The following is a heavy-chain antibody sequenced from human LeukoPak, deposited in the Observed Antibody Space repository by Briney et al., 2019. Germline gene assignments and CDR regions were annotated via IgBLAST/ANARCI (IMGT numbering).Heavy chain of an antibody. CDR1: GFTFSSYS. J-gene: IGHJ4*02. D-gene: IGHD3-10*01. CDR3: ARGALLWFGAKMEYYFDY. V-gene: IGHV3-21*01. Sequence: GGSLRLSCAASGFTFSSYSVNWVRQAPGKGLEWVSSISSSSIYRYYADSVKGRFTISRDNAKNSLYLQMNSLRAEDTAVYYCARGALLWFGAKMEYYFDYWGQGTPLTVSS. CDR2: ISSSSIYR.